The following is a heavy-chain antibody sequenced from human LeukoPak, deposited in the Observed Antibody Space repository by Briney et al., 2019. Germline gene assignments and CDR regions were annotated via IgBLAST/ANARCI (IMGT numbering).Heavy chain of an antibody. V-gene: IGHV3-7*01. CDR3: ARAFAETTPLNPNWYFDL. D-gene: IGHD2-15*01. Sequence: GGSLRLSCSASGFTFSTYWMSWVRQAPGKGLEWVANMRRDGNEIYYLDSVRGRFTISRDNAKNSLYLQMNSLRAEDTAVYYCARAFAETTPLNPNWYFDLWGRGTLVTVSS. J-gene: IGHJ2*01. CDR2: MRRDGNEI. CDR1: GFTFSTYW.